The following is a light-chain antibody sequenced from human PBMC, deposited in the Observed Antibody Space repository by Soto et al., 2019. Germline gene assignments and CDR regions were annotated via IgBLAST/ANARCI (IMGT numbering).Light chain of an antibody. Sequence: DIQMTQSPSSLSASVGDRVTITCRASQSISSYLNWYQQKPGRAPKLLIYDASNLEAGVPSRFRGSGSGTDFTLTISRLQPEDIATYYCQQYENLPTVGQGTRLEIK. CDR2: DAS. CDR1: QSISSY. V-gene: IGKV1-33*01. J-gene: IGKJ5*01. CDR3: QQYENLPT.